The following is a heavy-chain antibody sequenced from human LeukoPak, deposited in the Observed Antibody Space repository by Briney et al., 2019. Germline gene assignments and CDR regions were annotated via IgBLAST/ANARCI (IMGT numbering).Heavy chain of an antibody. CDR1: GGSISTYY. CDR2: ISNGGST. J-gene: IGHJ4*02. V-gene: IGHV4-59*01. CDR3: ARDKQPGDY. Sequence: SETLSLTCTVSGGSISTYYWSWIRQPPGEGLEWIGYISNGGSTKYNPSLKSRVTMSVDTSKNQFSLKLSSVTAADTAVYYCARDKQPGDYWGQGALVTVSS. D-gene: IGHD1-1*01.